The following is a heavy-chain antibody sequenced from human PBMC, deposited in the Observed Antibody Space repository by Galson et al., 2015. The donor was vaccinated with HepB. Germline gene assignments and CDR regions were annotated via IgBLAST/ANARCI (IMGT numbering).Heavy chain of an antibody. CDR1: GFTFTSYD. V-gene: IGHV3-23*01. Sequence: SLRLSCAASGFTFTSYDMTWVRQAPGEGLEWVSVIDTSGGHTSYADSVKGRFTISRDNSKSTLSLQMNSLRVEDTAIYYCASYRVTAGRWFDPWGQGTLVTVSS. J-gene: IGHJ5*02. D-gene: IGHD2-2*01. CDR2: IDTSGGHT. CDR3: ASYRVTAGRWFDP.